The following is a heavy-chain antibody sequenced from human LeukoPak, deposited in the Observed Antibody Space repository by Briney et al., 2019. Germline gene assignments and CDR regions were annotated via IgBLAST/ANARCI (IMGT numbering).Heavy chain of an antibody. CDR3: ARALGYSYGYAVDY. V-gene: IGHV3-48*01. D-gene: IGHD5-18*01. CDR2: ISSSSGTI. CDR1: GFICSEYN. J-gene: IGHJ4*02. Sequence: GGSLRLSSAASGFICSEYNVNWVRKTPGKGLEWRSYISSSSGTIYYADSVKGRFTISGDNAKNSLYLQMNSLRAEDTAVYYCARALGYSYGYAVDYWGQGTLVTVSS.